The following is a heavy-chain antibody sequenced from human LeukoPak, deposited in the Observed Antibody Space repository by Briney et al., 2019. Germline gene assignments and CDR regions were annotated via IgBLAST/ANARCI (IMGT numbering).Heavy chain of an antibody. D-gene: IGHD1/OR15-1a*01. CDR1: GYTFTSYY. Sequence: ASVKVSCKASGYTFTSYYMHWVRQAPGQGLEWMGIINPSGGSTSYAQKFQGRVTMTRDTSTSTAYMELSSLRSEDTAVYYCARDMVRGNSLDYWGQGTLVTVSS. CDR3: ARDMVRGNSLDY. V-gene: IGHV1-46*01. CDR2: INPSGGST. J-gene: IGHJ4*02.